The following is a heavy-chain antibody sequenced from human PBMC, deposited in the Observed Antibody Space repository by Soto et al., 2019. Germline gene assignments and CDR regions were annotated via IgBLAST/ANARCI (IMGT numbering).Heavy chain of an antibody. Sequence: SVKVSCKASGGTFSSYAISWVRQAPGQGLEWMGGIIPIFGTANYAQKFQGRVTITADKSTSTAYMELSSLRSEDTAVYYCARGVTYYYDSSGYYRQYYDYWGQGTLVTVS. D-gene: IGHD3-22*01. CDR1: GGTFSSYA. CDR2: IIPIFGTA. V-gene: IGHV1-69*06. J-gene: IGHJ4*02. CDR3: ARGVTYYYDSSGYYRQYYDY.